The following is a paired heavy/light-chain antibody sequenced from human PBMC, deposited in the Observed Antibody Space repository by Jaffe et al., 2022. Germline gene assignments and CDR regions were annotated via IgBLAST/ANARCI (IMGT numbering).Heavy chain of an antibody. J-gene: IGHJ4*02. V-gene: IGHV4-38-2*01. Sequence: QVQLQESGPGLVKPSETLSLTCAVSGYSISSGYYWGWIRQPPGKGLEWIGSIYHSGSTYYNPSLKSRVTISVDTSKNQFSLKLSSVTAADTAVYYCARHSIGSWELPPGAPAFTFFDYWGQGTLVTVSS. CDR2: IYHSGST. D-gene: IGHD1-26*01. CDR3: ARHSIGSWELPPGAPAFTFFDY. CDR1: GYSISSGYY.
Light chain of an antibody. Sequence: EIVLTQSPGTLSLSPGERATLSCRASQSVSSSYLAWYQQKPGQAPRLLIYGASSRATGIPDRFSGSGSGTDFTLTISRLEPEDFAVYYCQQYGSSHTFGQGTKLEIK. CDR3: QQYGSSHT. J-gene: IGKJ2*01. CDR2: GAS. CDR1: QSVSSSY. V-gene: IGKV3-20*01.